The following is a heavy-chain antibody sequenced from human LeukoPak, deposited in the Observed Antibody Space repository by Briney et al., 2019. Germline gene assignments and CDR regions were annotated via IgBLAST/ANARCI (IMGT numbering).Heavy chain of an antibody. CDR2: ISGSGGST. CDR1: GFTFSSYA. Sequence: GGSLRLSCAASGFTFSSYAMSWVRQAPGKGLEWVSAISGSGGSTYYADSVKGRFTISRDNSKNTLYLQMNSLRAEDTAVYYCAKAVVRGVIKEGVEYYFDYWGQGTLVTVSS. J-gene: IGHJ4*02. CDR3: AKAVVRGVIKEGVEYYFDY. D-gene: IGHD3-10*01. V-gene: IGHV3-23*01.